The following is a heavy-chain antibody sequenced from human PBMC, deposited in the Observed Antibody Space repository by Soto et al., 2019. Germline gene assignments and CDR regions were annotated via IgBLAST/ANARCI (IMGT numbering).Heavy chain of an antibody. D-gene: IGHD4-17*01. V-gene: IGHV3-23*01. Sequence: EVQLLESGGGLVQPGGSLRLSCAASGFTFSSYAMSWVRQAPGKGLEWVSAISGSGGSTYYADSVKGRFTISRDNSKKTLYLQMNSLRAEDTAVYYCAKGSKMTTVTTGLYYYYYYMDVWGKGTTVTVSS. CDR1: GFTFSSYA. CDR2: ISGSGGST. J-gene: IGHJ6*03. CDR3: AKGSKMTTVTTGLYYYYYYMDV.